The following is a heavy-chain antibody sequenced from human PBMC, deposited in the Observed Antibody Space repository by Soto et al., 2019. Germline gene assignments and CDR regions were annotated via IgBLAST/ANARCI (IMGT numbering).Heavy chain of an antibody. CDR2: ISYDGSNK. CDR1: GFTFSSYG. Sequence: GGSLRLSCAASGFTFSSYGMHWVRQAPGKGLEWVAVISYDGSNKYYADSVKGRFTISRDNSKNTLYLQMNSLRAEDTAVYYCAKDNGSPEGYDAFDIWGQGTMVTVSS. D-gene: IGHD1-26*01. J-gene: IGHJ3*02. V-gene: IGHV3-30*18. CDR3: AKDNGSPEGYDAFDI.